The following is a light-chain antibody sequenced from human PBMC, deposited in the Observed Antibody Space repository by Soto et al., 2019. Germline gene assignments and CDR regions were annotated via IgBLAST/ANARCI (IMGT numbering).Light chain of an antibody. CDR3: QQRNNCPQT. V-gene: IGKV3-11*01. J-gene: IGKJ4*02. CDR1: QSVDNY. CDR2: ESS. Sequence: EIVLTQSPDTLSLSPLERANLSCRASQSVDNYLDWYQQKPGQAPRLLIYESSNRATGIPARFSGSGSGTDFILTISSLEPEDFAVYYCQQRNNCPQTFGGGTKVDIK.